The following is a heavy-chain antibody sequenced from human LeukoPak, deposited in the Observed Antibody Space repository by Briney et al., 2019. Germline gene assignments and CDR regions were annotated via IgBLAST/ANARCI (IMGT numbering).Heavy chain of an antibody. V-gene: IGHV3-30*02. D-gene: IGHD2-2*01. J-gene: IGHJ5*01. Sequence: GGSLRLSCAASGFTFSSYGMHWVRQAPGKGLEWVTFIRYDGSNKYYADSVKGRFTISRDNSKNTLYLQMNSLRAEDTAVYYCAKDRHAPGRYCSSTSCFPFDSWGQGTLVTVSS. CDR3: AKDRHAPGRYCSSTSCFPFDS. CDR1: GFTFSSYG. CDR2: IRYDGSNK.